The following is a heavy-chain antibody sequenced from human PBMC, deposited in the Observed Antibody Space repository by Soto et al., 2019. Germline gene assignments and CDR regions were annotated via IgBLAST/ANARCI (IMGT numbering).Heavy chain of an antibody. D-gene: IGHD6-13*01. CDR3: ARMYSSNCFDY. Sequence: QLRLQASGSGLVTPSQTLSLTCAVSGGSISSGGYSWSWIRQLPGKGLEWIGYIYHSGSTYYNPSLKSRVTISVDRSKNQFSLKLSSVTAADTAVYYCARMYSSNCFDYWGQGTLVTVSS. J-gene: IGHJ4*02. V-gene: IGHV4-30-2*01. CDR1: GGSISSGGYS. CDR2: IYHSGST.